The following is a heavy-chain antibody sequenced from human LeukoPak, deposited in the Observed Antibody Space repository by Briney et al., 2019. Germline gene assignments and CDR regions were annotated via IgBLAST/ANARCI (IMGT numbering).Heavy chain of an antibody. V-gene: IGHV1-8*03. CDR2: MNPNSGNT. J-gene: IGHJ3*02. CDR1: GYTFTSYD. Sequence: ASVKVSCKASGYTFTSYDINWVRQATGQGLEWMGWMNPNSGNTGYAQKFQGRVTITRNTSISTAYMELSSLRSEDTAVYYCARVGNMITFGGVIVVGAFDIWGQGTMVTVSS. CDR3: ARVGNMITFGGVIVVGAFDI. D-gene: IGHD3-16*02.